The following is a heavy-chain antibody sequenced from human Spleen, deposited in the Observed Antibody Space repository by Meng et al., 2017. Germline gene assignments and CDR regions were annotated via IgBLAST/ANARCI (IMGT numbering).Heavy chain of an antibody. J-gene: IGHJ4*02. Sequence: GESLKISCVASGFRLTDAWMSWVRQAPGKRLEWGSVIYSGGSTYYADSVKGRFTISRDNSKNTLYLQMNSLRAEDTAVYYCAKSLPRRGSGSYKYYFDYWGQGTLVTVSS. D-gene: IGHD3-10*01. CDR2: IYSGGST. CDR1: GFRLTDAW. V-gene: IGHV3-53*01. CDR3: AKSLPRRGSGSYKYYFDY.